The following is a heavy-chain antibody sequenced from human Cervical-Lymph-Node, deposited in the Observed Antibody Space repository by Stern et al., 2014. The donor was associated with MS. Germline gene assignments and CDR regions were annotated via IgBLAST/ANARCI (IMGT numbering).Heavy chain of an antibody. D-gene: IGHD3-3*01. J-gene: IGHJ5*02. CDR3: PKRESDFWSGGFDP. CDR2: ISYDGSNK. V-gene: IGHV3-30*18. Sequence: VQLEESGGGVVQPGRSLRLSCAASGFTFSVYCMHWVRPAPGKGLEWVALISYDGSNKSYADSVKGRFTIYRDNSKDTLYLQMNSLRSEDTAVYYCPKRESDFWSGGFDPWGQGTLVTVSS. CDR1: GFTFSVYC.